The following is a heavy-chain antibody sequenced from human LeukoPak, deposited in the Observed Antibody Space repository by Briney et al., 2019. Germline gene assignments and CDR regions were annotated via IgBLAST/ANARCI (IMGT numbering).Heavy chain of an antibody. CDR3: GRAVSTGTVDY. Sequence: GGSLRLSCAASGFTFSNYWMRWVRQAPGKGLEWVANINQDGSAKYYVDSMEGRFTISRDNAKNSLYLQMNSLRAEDTAVYYCGRAVSTGTVDYWGQGTLVTVSS. CDR1: GFTFSNYW. J-gene: IGHJ4*02. V-gene: IGHV3-7*01. CDR2: INQDGSAK. D-gene: IGHD1-1*01.